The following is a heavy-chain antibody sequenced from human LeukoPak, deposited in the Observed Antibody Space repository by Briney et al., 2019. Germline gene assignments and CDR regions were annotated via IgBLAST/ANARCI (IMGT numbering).Heavy chain of an antibody. D-gene: IGHD4-17*01. J-gene: IGHJ4*02. CDR2: IYYSGST. Sequence: SETLSLTCTASGASISSSSYYWGWIRQPPGKGLKWIGSIYYSGSTYYNPSLKSRVTISVDTSKNQFSLKLSSVTAADTAVYYCARAGPYGDWGQGTLVTVSS. V-gene: IGHV4-39*07. CDR3: ARAGPYGD. CDR1: GASISSSSYY.